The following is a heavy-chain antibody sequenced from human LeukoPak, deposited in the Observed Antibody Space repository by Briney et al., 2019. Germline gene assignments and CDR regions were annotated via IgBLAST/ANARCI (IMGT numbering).Heavy chain of an antibody. V-gene: IGHV5-51*01. CDR1: GYSFSTYW. Sequence: GESLKISCKTSGYSFSTYWIGRVRQMPGKGLEWMGIIYPGDSDTRYSPSFQGQVTISADKSISTAYLQWSSLKASDTAMYFCARTIRRGYYMDVWGKGTTVTVSS. CDR2: IYPGDSDT. J-gene: IGHJ6*03. CDR3: ARTIRRGYYMDV. D-gene: IGHD2-15*01.